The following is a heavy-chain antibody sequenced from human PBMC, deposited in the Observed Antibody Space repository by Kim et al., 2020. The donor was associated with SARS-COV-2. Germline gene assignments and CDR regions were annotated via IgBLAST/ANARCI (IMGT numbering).Heavy chain of an antibody. Sequence: ASVKVSCKVSAGYTLTELSMHWVRQAPGKGLEWMGGFDPEDGETIYPQKFQGRVTLTEDTSTDTAYMDLSSLRSEDTAVYYCARETGDSSNDAFDIWGQGTMVTVSS. J-gene: IGHJ3*02. V-gene: IGHV1-24*01. CDR1: AGYTLTELS. CDR2: FDPEDGET. CDR3: ARETGDSSNDAFDI. D-gene: IGHD5-18*01.